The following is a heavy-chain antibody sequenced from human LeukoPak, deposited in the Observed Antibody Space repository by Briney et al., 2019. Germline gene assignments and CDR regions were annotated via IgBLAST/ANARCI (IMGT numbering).Heavy chain of an antibody. CDR1: GFTFSAHG. J-gene: IGHJ5*02. D-gene: IGHD2-2*02. CDR2: IRFDGSHE. Sequence: GGSLRLSCAASGFTFSAHGMHWVRQAPGRGLEWVTFIRFDGSHEYYEDSVKGRFTISRDNSKNTLYLQMNSLRAEDTAVYYCARDLVKDIVVVPAAILTRGWFDPWGQGTLVTVSS. V-gene: IGHV3-30*02. CDR3: ARDLVKDIVVVPAAILTRGWFDP.